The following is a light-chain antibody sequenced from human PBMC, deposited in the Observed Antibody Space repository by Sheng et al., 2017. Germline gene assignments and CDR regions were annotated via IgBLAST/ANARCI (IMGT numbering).Light chain of an antibody. CDR3: QQFRSYPWT. CDR1: QTVNMY. V-gene: IGKV1-39*01. Sequence: DIQMTQSPSSLSASVGDRVSINCRASQTVNMYLNWYQLKPGKAPKLLIYAASTLQSGVPSRFSGSGSGTDFTLTISRLQPDDFATYYCQQFRSYPWTFGQGTKVEI. J-gene: IGKJ1*01. CDR2: AAS.